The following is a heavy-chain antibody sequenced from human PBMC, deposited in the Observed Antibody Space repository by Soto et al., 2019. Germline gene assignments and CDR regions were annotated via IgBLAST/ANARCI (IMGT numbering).Heavy chain of an antibody. CDR3: ARGYGRNFDY. D-gene: IGHD5-18*01. CDR1: GGSISSGGYS. CDR2: IYHTGST. Sequence: SETLSLTCTVSGGSISSGGYSWSWIRQPPGKGLEWIGYIYHTGSTYYNPSLKSRVTISLDKSKNQFSLNLSSVTAADTAVYYCARGYGRNFDYWGQGTLVTVSS. V-gene: IGHV4-30-2*01. J-gene: IGHJ4*02.